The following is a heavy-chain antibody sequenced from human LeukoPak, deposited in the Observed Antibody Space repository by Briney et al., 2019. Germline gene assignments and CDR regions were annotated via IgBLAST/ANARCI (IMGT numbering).Heavy chain of an antibody. J-gene: IGHJ4*02. CDR3: ASLHHDYDILTGYNNPDY. Sequence: AGGSLRLSCAASGFTVSSNYMSWVRQAPGKGLEWVSVIYSGGSTYYADSVKGRFTISRDNSKNTLYLLMNSLRAEDTAVYYCASLHHDYDILTGYNNPDYWGQGTLVTVSS. D-gene: IGHD3-9*01. CDR2: IYSGGST. V-gene: IGHV3-66*02. CDR1: GFTVSSNY.